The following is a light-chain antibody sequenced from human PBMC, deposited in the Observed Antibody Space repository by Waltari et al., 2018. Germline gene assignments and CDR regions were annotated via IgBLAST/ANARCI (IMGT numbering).Light chain of an antibody. J-gene: IGKJ1*01. CDR1: QRIRSN. CDR3: QQSYSTLTWT. V-gene: IGKV1-39*01. CDR2: VAS. Sequence: DIQMTQSPSSLSASVGDRVTITCRASQRIRSNLNWYQQKSGKAPRLLIYVASSLQSGVPSRFSGSGSGTDFTLTISSLQPEDFATYYCQQSYSTLTWTFGQGTKVEIK.